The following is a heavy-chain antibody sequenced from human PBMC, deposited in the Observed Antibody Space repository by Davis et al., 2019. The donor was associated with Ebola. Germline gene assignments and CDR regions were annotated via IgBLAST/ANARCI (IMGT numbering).Heavy chain of an antibody. V-gene: IGHV4-34*01. CDR1: GFTFSCYE. CDR2: INHSGST. Sequence: ESLKISCAASGFTFSCYEMNWVRQAPGKGLEWIGEINHSGSTNYNPSLKSRVTISVDTSKNQFSLKLSSVTAADTAVYYCAKEDIVVSGYAFDIWGQGTMVTVSS. J-gene: IGHJ3*02. CDR3: AKEDIVVSGYAFDI. D-gene: IGHD2-2*01.